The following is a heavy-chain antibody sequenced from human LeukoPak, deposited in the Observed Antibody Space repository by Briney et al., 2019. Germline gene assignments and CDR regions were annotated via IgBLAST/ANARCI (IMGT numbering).Heavy chain of an antibody. V-gene: IGHV4-38-2*02. CDR2: IYYSGST. Sequence: SETLSLTCTVSGYSISSGYYWGWIRQPPGKGLEWIGSIYYSGSTYYNPSLNSRVTISVATSKNQFSLKLSSVTAADTAVYYCARDRRITMVRGLGNWFDPWGQGTLVTVSS. J-gene: IGHJ5*02. D-gene: IGHD3-10*01. CDR3: ARDRRITMVRGLGNWFDP. CDR1: GYSISSGYY.